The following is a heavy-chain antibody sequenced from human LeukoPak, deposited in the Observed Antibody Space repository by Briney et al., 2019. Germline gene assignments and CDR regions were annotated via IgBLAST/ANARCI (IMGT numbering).Heavy chain of an antibody. J-gene: IGHJ4*02. D-gene: IGHD1-26*01. CDR3: ARAGGSWYFDY. CDR1: GGSISSSSYY. Sequence: SETLSLTCTVSGGSISSSSYYWGWIRQPPGKGLEWIGSIYYSGSTYYNLSLKSRVTISVDTSKNQFSLRLSSVTAADTAVYYCARAGGSWYFDYWGQGTLVTVSS. V-gene: IGHV4-39*07. CDR2: IYYSGST.